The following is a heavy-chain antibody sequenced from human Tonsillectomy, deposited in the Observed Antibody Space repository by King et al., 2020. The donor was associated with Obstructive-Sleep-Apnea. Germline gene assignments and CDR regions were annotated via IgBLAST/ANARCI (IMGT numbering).Heavy chain of an antibody. J-gene: IGHJ6*02. CDR2: IYYSGST. CDR3: ARGYGSGSAYYYYGVDV. Sequence: QLQESGPGLVKPSETLSLTCTVSGGSISSYYWSWIRQPPGKGLEWIGYIYYSGSTNYNPSLKSRVTISVDTSKNQFSLKLSSVTAADTAVYYCARGYGSGSAYYYYGVDVWGHGTTVTVSS. D-gene: IGHD3-10*01. CDR1: GGSISSYY. V-gene: IGHV4-59*01.